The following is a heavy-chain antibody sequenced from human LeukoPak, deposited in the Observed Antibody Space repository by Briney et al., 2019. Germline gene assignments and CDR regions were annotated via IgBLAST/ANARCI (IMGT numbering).Heavy chain of an antibody. CDR2: ISSSSSYI. J-gene: IGHJ5*02. D-gene: IGHD2-15*01. Sequence: GGSLSLSCAASGFTFSSYSMNWVRQAPGKGLEWVSSISSSSSYIYYADSVKGRFTISRDNAKNSLYLQMNSLRAEDTAVYYCARDLNCSGGSCYSDWFDPWGQGTLVTVSS. CDR3: ARDLNCSGGSCYSDWFDP. V-gene: IGHV3-21*01. CDR1: GFTFSSYS.